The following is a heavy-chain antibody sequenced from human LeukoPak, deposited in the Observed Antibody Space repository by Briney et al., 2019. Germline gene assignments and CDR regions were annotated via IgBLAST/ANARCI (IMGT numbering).Heavy chain of an antibody. CDR1: GDSVDSDVFS. Sequence: PSETLSLTCAVSGDSVDSDVFSWNWIRQPPGKGLEWIGYIYYSGSTNYNPSLKSRVTISVDTSKNQFSLKLSSVTAADAAVYYCARQSHSNWFDPWGQGTLVTVSS. CDR2: IYYSGST. CDR3: ARQSHSNWFDP. V-gene: IGHV4-61*08. J-gene: IGHJ5*02.